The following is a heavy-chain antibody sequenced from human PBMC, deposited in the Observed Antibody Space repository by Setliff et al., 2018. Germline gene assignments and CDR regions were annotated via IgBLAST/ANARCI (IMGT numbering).Heavy chain of an antibody. V-gene: IGHV4-61*02. J-gene: IGHJ5*02. CDR1: GASITTGSYS. CDR2: ISGSGSA. Sequence: KTSETLSLTCTVSGASITTGSYSWGWIRQSAGKGLEWVGRISGSGSATYNPSLKSRVSIFIDASNNQVSLDLSSVTAADSAVYYCARDITREPYTGGFYHFDPWGQGALVTVSS. CDR3: ARDITREPYTGGFYHFDP. D-gene: IGHD3-16*01.